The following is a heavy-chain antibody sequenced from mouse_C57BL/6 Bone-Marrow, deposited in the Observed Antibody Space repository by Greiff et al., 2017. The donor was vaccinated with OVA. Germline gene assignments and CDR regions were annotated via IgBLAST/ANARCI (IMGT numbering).Heavy chain of an antibody. CDR3: ARGVLYYGSLDY. Sequence: DVMLVESGGGLVKPGGSLKLSCAASGFTFSDYGMHWVRQAPEKGLEWVAYISSGSSTIYYADTVKGRFTISRDNAKNTLFLQMTSLRSEDTAMYYCARGVLYYGSLDYWGRCTTLPVSS. D-gene: IGHD1-1*01. CDR1: GFTFSDYG. J-gene: IGHJ2*01. CDR2: ISSGSSTI. V-gene: IGHV5-17*01.